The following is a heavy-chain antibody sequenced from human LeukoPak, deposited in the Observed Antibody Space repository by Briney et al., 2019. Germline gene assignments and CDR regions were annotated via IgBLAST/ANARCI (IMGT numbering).Heavy chain of an antibody. D-gene: IGHD4-17*01. CDR2: IIPIFGTA. V-gene: IGHV1-69*06. J-gene: IGHJ4*02. CDR1: GGTFSRYA. CDR3: ATSRDYGDQYYFDY. Sequence: SVKVSCKASGGTFSRYAISWVRQAPGQGLEWMGGIIPIFGTANYAQKFQGRVTITADKSTSTAYMELSSLRSEDTAVYYCATSRDYGDQYYFDYWGQGTLVTVSS.